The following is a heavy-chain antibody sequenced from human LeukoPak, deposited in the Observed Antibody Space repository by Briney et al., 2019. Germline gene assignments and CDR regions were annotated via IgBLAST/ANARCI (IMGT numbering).Heavy chain of an antibody. V-gene: IGHV3-30*02. CDR2: IRSDGSNK. D-gene: IGHD6-19*01. J-gene: IGHJ4*02. CDR1: GFTFSNYG. Sequence: GGSLRLSCAASGFTFSNYGMHWVRQAPGKGLEWVAFIRSDGSNKYYADSVKGRFTISRDNAKNTLYLQMNSLRADDTAVYYCARSRWLDAFDYWGQGTLVTVSS. CDR3: ARSRWLDAFDY.